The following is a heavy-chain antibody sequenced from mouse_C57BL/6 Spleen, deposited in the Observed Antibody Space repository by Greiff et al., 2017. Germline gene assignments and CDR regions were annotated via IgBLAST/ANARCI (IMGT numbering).Heavy chain of an antibody. V-gene: IGHV1-26*01. CDR2: INPNNGGT. CDR3: AIYYDYDYAMDY. D-gene: IGHD2-4*01. Sequence: EVQLQQSGPELVKPGASVKISCKASGYTFTDYYMNWVKQSHGKSLEWIGDINPNNGGTSYNQKFKGKATLTVDKSSSTGYMELRSLTSEDSAVYYCAIYYDYDYAMDYWGQGTSVTVSS. CDR1: GYTFTDYY. J-gene: IGHJ4*01.